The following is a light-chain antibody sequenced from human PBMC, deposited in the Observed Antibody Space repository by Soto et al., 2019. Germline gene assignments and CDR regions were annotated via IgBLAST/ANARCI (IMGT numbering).Light chain of an antibody. CDR1: QSVSSY. V-gene: IGKV3-11*01. CDR2: DAS. CDR3: QQRSNSRT. Sequence: EIVLTQSPATLSLSPGERATLSCRASQSVSSYLAWYQQKPGQAPRLLIYDASNRATGIPARFSGSGSGTDFTLTISSLEPEDFAVYYCQQRSNSRTFGGGTKVDSK. J-gene: IGKJ4*01.